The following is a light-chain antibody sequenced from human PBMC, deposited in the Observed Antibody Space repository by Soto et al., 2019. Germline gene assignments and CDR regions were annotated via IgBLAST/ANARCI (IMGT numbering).Light chain of an antibody. Sequence: QSVLTQPPSVSVAPGQKVTISCSGASSNIGNNSVSWFQQLPGTAPKLLIYDNNKRPSGIPDRFSGSKSGTSATLGITGLQTGDEADYYCGTWDSSLSAGWVFGGGTKLTVL. CDR2: DNN. V-gene: IGLV1-51*01. CDR3: GTWDSSLSAGWV. J-gene: IGLJ3*02. CDR1: SSNIGNNS.